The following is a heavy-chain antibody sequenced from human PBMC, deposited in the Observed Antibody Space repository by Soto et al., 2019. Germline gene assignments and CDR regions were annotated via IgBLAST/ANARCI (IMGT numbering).Heavy chain of an antibody. CDR1: GGTFSSYA. CDR3: ARYRAEGYSGYEPPYYYYGMDV. J-gene: IGHJ6*02. CDR2: IIPIFGTA. D-gene: IGHD5-12*01. Sequence: GASVKVSCKASGGTFSSYAISWVRQAPGQGLEWMGGIIPIFGTANYAQKFQGRVTITADESTSTAYMELSSLRSEDTAVYYCARYRAEGYSGYEPPYYYYGMDVWGQATTVTVSS. V-gene: IGHV1-69*13.